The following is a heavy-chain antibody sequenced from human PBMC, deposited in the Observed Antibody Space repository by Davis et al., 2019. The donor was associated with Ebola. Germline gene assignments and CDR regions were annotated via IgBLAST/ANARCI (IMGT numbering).Heavy chain of an antibody. CDR1: VITFSSYA. Sequence: GESLKISCTDSVITFSSYAMTWVRQAPGKGLEWVSAISGSGGSTYYADSVKGRFTISRDNAKNSLYLQMNSLRAEDTAVYYCARVRGTAMVYYYYGMDVWGQGTTVTVSS. CDR2: ISGSGGST. CDR3: ARVRGTAMVYYYYGMDV. V-gene: IGHV3-23*01. D-gene: IGHD5-18*01. J-gene: IGHJ6*02.